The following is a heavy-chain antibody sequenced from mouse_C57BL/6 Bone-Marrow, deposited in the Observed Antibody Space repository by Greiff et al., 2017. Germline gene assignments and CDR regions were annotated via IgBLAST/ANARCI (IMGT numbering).Heavy chain of an antibody. CDR1: GYTFTSYW. V-gene: IGHV1-5*01. J-gene: IGHJ3*01. Sequence: EVQLQQSGTVLARPGASVKMSCKTSGYTFTSYWMHWVKQRPGKGLEWIGAIYPGNSDTSYNQKLKGKAKLTAVTSASTAYMELSSLTNEDSAVYYCTRWRLRGAWFAYWGQGTLVTVSA. D-gene: IGHD2-4*01. CDR2: IYPGNSDT. CDR3: TRWRLRGAWFAY.